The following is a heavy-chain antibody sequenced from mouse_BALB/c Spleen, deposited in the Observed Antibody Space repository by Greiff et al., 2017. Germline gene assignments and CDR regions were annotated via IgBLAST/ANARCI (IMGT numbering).Heavy chain of an antibody. D-gene: IGHD2-1*01. CDR3: TRVYGNYLPYYAMDY. V-gene: IGHV5-6-4*01. J-gene: IGHJ4*01. Sequence: EVQLVESGGGLVKPGGSLKLSCAASGFTFSSYTMSWVRQTPEKRLEWVATISSGGSYTYYPDSVKGRFTISRDNAKNTLYLQMSSLKSEDTAMYYCTRVYGNYLPYYAMDYWGQGTSVTVSS. CDR1: GFTFSSYT. CDR2: ISSGGSYT.